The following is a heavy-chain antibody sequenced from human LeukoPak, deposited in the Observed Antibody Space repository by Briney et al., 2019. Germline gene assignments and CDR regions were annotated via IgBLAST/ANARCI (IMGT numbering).Heavy chain of an antibody. Sequence: SQTLSLTCTVSGGSISSGGYYWSWIRQPPGKGLEWIAYVYYSGSTYYDPSLKSRLTISVDTSKNQFSLKLNSVTAADTAVYYCARGGGGSSTVTTYWFDPWGQGALVTVSS. V-gene: IGHV4-30-4*01. CDR1: GGSISSGGYY. D-gene: IGHD4-17*01. CDR2: VYYSGST. J-gene: IGHJ5*02. CDR3: ARGGGGSSTVTTYWFDP.